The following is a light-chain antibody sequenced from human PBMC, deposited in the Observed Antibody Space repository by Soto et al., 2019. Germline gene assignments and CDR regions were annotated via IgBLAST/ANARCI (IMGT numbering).Light chain of an antibody. CDR1: ETVSSYY. CDR3: HQYGRSPWT. V-gene: IGKV3-20*01. CDR2: GAS. J-gene: IGKJ1*01. Sequence: EIVLTQSLGTLSLSPGERATLSCRTSETVSSYYLAWYQQKPGQAPRLLIYGASNRATGIPDAFSGSGSGTDFTLTISRLEPEDFAVYYWHQYGRSPWTFGQGTKVEI.